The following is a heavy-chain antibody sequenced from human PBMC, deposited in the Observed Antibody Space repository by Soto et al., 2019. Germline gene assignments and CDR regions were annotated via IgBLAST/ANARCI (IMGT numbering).Heavy chain of an antibody. CDR1: GYTFTSYG. Sequence: QVQLVQSGAEVKKPGASVKVSCKASGYTFTSYGISWVRQAPGLGLERMGWIRGYNGNTNYAQKLQGRVTMTTDTSASTAYMELRSLRSGDTAVYYCAKYIPYYYDSSGYYLSPFDYWGQGNLVTVSS. J-gene: IGHJ4*02. CDR2: IRGYNGNT. V-gene: IGHV1-18*01. CDR3: AKYIPYYYDSSGYYLSPFDY. D-gene: IGHD3-22*01.